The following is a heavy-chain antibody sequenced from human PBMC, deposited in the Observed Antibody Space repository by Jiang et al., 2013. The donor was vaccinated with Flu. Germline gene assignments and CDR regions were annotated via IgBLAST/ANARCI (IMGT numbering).Heavy chain of an antibody. CDR1: GGSFSGYY. J-gene: IGHJ5*02. D-gene: IGHD6-19*01. V-gene: IGHV4-34*01. Sequence: LLKPSETLSLTCAVYGGSFSGYYWSWIRQPPGKGLEWIGEINHSGSTNYNPSLKSRVTISVDTSKNQFSLKLSSVTAADTAVYYCARQSQWLGKNWFDPWGQGALVTVSS. CDR2: INHSGST. CDR3: ARQSQWLGKNWFDP.